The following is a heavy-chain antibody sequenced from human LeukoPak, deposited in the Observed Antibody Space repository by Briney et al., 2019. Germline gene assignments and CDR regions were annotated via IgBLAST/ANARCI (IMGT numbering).Heavy chain of an antibody. V-gene: IGHV1-69*05. D-gene: IGHD6-6*01. CDR3: ARVSGSIVARSAWFDP. Sequence: SVKVSCKASGGTFSSYAISWVRQAPGQGLEWMGGIIPIFGTANYAQKFQGRVTITTDESTSTAYMELSSLRSKDTAVYYCARVSGSIVARSAWFDPWGQGTLVTVSS. CDR1: GGTFSSYA. CDR2: IIPIFGTA. J-gene: IGHJ5*02.